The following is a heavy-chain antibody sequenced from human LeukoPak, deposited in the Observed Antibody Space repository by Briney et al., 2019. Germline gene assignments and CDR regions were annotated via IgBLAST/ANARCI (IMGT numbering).Heavy chain of an antibody. D-gene: IGHD6-19*01. CDR1: GFTFDDYA. J-gene: IGHJ5*02. V-gene: IGHV3-23*01. CDR2: ISGSGGST. CDR3: AKDHGGSSGWWVFDP. Sequence: PGRSLRLSCAASGFTFDDYAMHWVRQAPGKGLNWVSTISGSGGSTYYADSVEGRFTISRDNSKNTLYLQMSSLGAEDTAVYYCAKDHGGSSGWWVFDPWGQGTLVTVSS.